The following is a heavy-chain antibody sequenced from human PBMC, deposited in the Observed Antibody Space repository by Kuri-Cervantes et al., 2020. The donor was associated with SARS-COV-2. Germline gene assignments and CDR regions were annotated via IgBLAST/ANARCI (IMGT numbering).Heavy chain of an antibody. Sequence: GSLRLSCAVYGGSFSGYYWSWIRQPPGKGLEWIGEINHSGSTNYNPSIKSRVPISVDTSKNEFSLKLSYVAAAETAVHYCASVPEIGYSLDYWGQGTTVTVSS. D-gene: IGHD1-14*01. CDR1: GGSFSGYY. CDR3: ASVPEIGYSLDY. CDR2: INHSGST. J-gene: IGHJ4*02. V-gene: IGHV4-34*01.